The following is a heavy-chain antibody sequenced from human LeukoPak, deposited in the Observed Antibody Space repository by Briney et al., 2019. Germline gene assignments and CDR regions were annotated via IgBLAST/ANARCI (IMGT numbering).Heavy chain of an antibody. D-gene: IGHD4-17*01. J-gene: IGHJ4*02. CDR3: ASYGDYEHFDS. CDR2: INQDGSEK. CDR1: GFTFSGYW. V-gene: IGHV3-7*01. Sequence: GGSLRLSCAASGFTFSGYWMSWVRQAPGKGLEWVANINQDGSEKHYVDSLKGRFTVSRDNAKNSLYLQMNNLRVEDTAVYYCASYGDYEHFDSWGQGTLVTVSS.